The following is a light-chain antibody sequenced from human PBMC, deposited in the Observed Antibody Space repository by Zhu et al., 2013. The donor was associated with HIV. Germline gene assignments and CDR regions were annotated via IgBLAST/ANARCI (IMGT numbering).Light chain of an antibody. J-gene: IGLJ3*02. V-gene: IGLV3-1*01. CDR1: KLGDKY. CDR3: QAWDSGTWV. Sequence: SYELTQPPSVSVSPGQTASITCSGDKLGDKYVYWYQQKPGQSPVLVIYQDEKRPSGIPERFSGSNSGNTATLTISVTQAVDEADYYCQAWDSGTWVFGGGTKLTVL. CDR2: QDE.